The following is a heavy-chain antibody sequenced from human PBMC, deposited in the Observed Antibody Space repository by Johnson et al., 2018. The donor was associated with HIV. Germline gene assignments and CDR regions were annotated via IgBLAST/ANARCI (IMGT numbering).Heavy chain of an antibody. CDR2: IGTAGDT. D-gene: IGHD1-26*01. J-gene: IGHJ3*02. Sequence: VQLVESGGGLVKPGGSLRLSCAASGFTFSDFFMSWIRQAPGKGLEWVSGIGTAGDTYYPGSVKGRFTISRENAKNSLYLQMNSLRVGDTAVYYCVRGGATSYDAFDIWGQGTMVTVSS. CDR1: GFTFSDFF. CDR3: VRGGATSYDAFDI. V-gene: IGHV3-13*01.